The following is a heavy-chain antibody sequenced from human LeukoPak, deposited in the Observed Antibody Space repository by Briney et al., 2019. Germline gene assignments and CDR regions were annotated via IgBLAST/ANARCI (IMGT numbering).Heavy chain of an antibody. D-gene: IGHD3-22*01. Sequence: SETRSLTCAVSGGSISSSHWWSWVRQPPGKGLEWIGEIYHTGSNNYNPSLKSRVTISVDKSKNQFSLNLSSVTAANTAVYYCATVTYDSSGYSAIDYWGQGTLVTVSS. CDR2: IYHTGSN. CDR1: GGSISSSHW. J-gene: IGHJ4*02. CDR3: ATVTYDSSGYSAIDY. V-gene: IGHV4-4*02.